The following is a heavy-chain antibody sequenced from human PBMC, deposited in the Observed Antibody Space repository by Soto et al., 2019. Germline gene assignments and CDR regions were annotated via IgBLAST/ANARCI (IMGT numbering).Heavy chain of an antibody. CDR3: ASYGSGSYYNGYYFDY. CDR1: GGSFSAYY. Sequence: QVQLQQWGAGLLKPSETLSLTCAVYGGSFSAYYWTWIRQSPGKGLEWIGEIHHSGGPKYNPSLKRRVPISADTSKNQFSLELSSVTAADTAVYYCASYGSGSYYNGYYFDYWGQGTLVTVSS. D-gene: IGHD3-10*01. V-gene: IGHV4-34*01. J-gene: IGHJ4*02. CDR2: IHHSGGP.